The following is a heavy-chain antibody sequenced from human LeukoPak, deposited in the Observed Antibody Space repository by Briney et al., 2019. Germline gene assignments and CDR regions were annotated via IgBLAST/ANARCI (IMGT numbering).Heavy chain of an antibody. CDR3: ARERSYDYIWGSYYDY. Sequence: GGSLRLSCAASVFTVSSDHMTWVRQAPGKGLEWVSVIYSGGSKDYADSVTGRFTISRDNSNNTLYLQMNRLRAEDTAVYFCARERSYDYIWGSYYDYSGQGTPVTVSS. CDR1: VFTVSSDH. D-gene: IGHD3-16*01. CDR2: IYSGGSK. J-gene: IGHJ4*02. V-gene: IGHV3-66*01.